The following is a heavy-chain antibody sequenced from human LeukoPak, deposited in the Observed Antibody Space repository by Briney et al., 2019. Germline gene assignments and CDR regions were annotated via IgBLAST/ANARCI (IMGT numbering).Heavy chain of an antibody. CDR1: GYTFISYG. CDR3: ARDWSYYDYVWGSYRPYYFDY. CDR2: ISAYNGNT. D-gene: IGHD3-16*02. V-gene: IGHV1-18*01. Sequence: GASVKVSCTASGYTFISYGISWVRQAPGQGLEWMGWISAYNGNTNYAQKLQGRVTMTTDTSTSTAYMELRSLRSDDTAVYYCARDWSYYDYVWGSYRPYYFDYWGQGTLVTVSS. J-gene: IGHJ4*02.